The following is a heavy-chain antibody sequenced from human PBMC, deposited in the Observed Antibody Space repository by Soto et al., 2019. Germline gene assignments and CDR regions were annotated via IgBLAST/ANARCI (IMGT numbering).Heavy chain of an antibody. D-gene: IGHD6-25*01. CDR1: GGSISSYY. J-gene: IGHJ4*02. V-gene: IGHV4-59*08. Sequence: QVQLQESGPGLVKPSETLSLTCTVSGGSISSYYWSWIRQPPGKGLEWLGYIYYSGITNYNPSLRSRVTLSVATSKNQFSLKLSSVSAADTAVYYCARHLGQRLRIFYWGQGTLVTVSS. CDR3: ARHLGQRLRIFY. CDR2: IYYSGIT.